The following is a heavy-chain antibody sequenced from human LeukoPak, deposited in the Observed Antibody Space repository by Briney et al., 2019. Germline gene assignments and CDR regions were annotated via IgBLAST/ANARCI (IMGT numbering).Heavy chain of an antibody. V-gene: IGHV3-21*01. J-gene: IGHJ4*02. D-gene: IGHD5-24*01. CDR1: GFTFSRNS. Sequence: GGSLRLSCAASGFTFSRNSMTWVRQAPGKGLEWVSSISTSSSYIYYADSVKGRFTISRDNAKKSLYLQMNSLRAEDTAVYYCARLQGSGVDYWGQGTLVTVSS. CDR3: ARLQGSGVDY. CDR2: ISTSSSYI.